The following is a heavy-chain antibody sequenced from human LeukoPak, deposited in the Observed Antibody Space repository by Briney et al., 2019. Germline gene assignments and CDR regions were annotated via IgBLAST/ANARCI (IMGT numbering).Heavy chain of an antibody. CDR2: IIPILGIA. CDR1: GGTFSSYA. D-gene: IGHD2-21*02. CDR3: ARDPLMGDPLDY. J-gene: IGHJ4*02. Sequence: SVKVSCKASGGTFSSYAISWVRQAPGQGLEWMGRIIPILGIANYVQKFQGRVTITADKSTSTAYMELSSLRSEDTAVYYCARDPLMGDPLDYWGQGTLVTVSS. V-gene: IGHV1-69*04.